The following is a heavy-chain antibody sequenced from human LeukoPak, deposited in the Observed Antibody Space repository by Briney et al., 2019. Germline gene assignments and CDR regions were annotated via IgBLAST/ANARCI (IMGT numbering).Heavy chain of an antibody. CDR1: GYTFSDYF. Sequence: SVKVSCKASGYTFSDYFIHWIRQAPGQGLEWMGGIIPIFGTANNAQKFQGRVTITADESTSTAYMELSSLRSEDTAVYYCARVINSGYDNRGCFDPWGQGTLVTVSS. CDR3: ARVINSGYDNRGCFDP. J-gene: IGHJ5*02. D-gene: IGHD5-12*01. CDR2: IIPIFGTA. V-gene: IGHV1-69*13.